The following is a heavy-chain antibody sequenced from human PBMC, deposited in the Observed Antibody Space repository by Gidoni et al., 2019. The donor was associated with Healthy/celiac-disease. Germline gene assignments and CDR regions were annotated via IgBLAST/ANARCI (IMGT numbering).Heavy chain of an antibody. V-gene: IGHV3-23*01. CDR3: AKADCSGGSCYSSP. D-gene: IGHD2-15*01. CDR2: ISGSGGST. CDR1: GFTFSSYA. Sequence: EVQLLESGGGLVQPGGSLRLSCAASGFTFSSYAMSWVRQAPGKGLEWVSAISGSGGSTYYADSVKGRFTIPRDNSKNTLYLQMNSLRAEDTAVYYCAKADCSGGSCYSSPWGQGTLVTVSS. J-gene: IGHJ5*02.